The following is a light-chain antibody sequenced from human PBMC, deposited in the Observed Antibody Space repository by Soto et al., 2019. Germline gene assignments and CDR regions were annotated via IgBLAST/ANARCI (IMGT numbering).Light chain of an antibody. CDR1: QSVSSN. CDR2: GAS. J-gene: IGKJ1*01. Sequence: EIVMTQSPATLSVSPGERATLSCRASQSVSSNLAWYQQKPGQAPRLLIYGASTRATGIPARFSGSGSGTEFTLTISSLQSEDFAVYYCQHYHNWHRTFGQGTKVEI. V-gene: IGKV3-15*01. CDR3: QHYHNWHRT.